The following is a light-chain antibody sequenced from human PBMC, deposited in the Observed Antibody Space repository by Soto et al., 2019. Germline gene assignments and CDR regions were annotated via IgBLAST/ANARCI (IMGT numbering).Light chain of an antibody. CDR1: QSVSSSY. V-gene: IGKV3-20*01. J-gene: IGKJ4*01. CDR3: QQYGSSSPLT. CDR2: GAS. Sequence: EIVLTQSPGTLSLSPGGRATLSCRSSQSVSSSYLAWYQQKPGQAPRLLIYGASSRATGIPDRFSGSGSGTDFTLTISRLEPEDFAVYYCQQYGSSSPLTFGGGTKVDIK.